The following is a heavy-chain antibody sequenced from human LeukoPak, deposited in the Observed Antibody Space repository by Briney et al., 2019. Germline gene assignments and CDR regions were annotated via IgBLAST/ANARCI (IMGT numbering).Heavy chain of an antibody. CDR1: GYTFTRYY. CDR3: ARDGVWLARSYYFDY. J-gene: IGHJ4*02. CDR2: INPNSGGT. V-gene: IGHV1-2*02. Sequence: GASVKVSCKASGYTFTRYYMHWVRQAPGQGLEWIGWINPNSGGTNYAQKFQGRVTMTRDTSISTAYMELSRLRSDDTAVYYCARDGVWLARSYYFDYWGQGTLVTVSS. D-gene: IGHD6-19*01.